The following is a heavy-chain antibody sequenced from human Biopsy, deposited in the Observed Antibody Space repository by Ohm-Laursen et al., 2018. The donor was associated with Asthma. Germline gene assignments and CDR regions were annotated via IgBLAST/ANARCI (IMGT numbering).Heavy chain of an antibody. CDR2: IYSGGTS. Sequence: SLRLSCSASGFAVSRDHMFWVRQAPGKGLEWVSVIYSGGTSHTADSVRGRFTISRGYSKNTLYLQMHSLRAEDTAVYYCARGDSSNWSHYYFDYWGPGNPGQRLL. V-gene: IGHV3-53*01. J-gene: IGHJ4*02. CDR1: GFAVSRDH. CDR3: ARGDSSNWSHYYFDY. D-gene: IGHD3-22*01.